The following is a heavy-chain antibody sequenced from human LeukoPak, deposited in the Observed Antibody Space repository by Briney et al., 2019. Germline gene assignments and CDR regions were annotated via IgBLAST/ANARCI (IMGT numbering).Heavy chain of an antibody. V-gene: IGHV3-48*04. D-gene: IGHD3-22*01. CDR2: ISGNGGTT. Sequence: PGGSLRLSCAASGFSFGSYGLSWVRQTPGKGLQWVSYISGNGGTTHHADSVEGRFTISRDNAKTSLYLQMSSLRAEDTAVYYCARDLDSGNYFFAYWGQGTPVTVSS. CDR3: ARDLDSGNYFFAY. J-gene: IGHJ4*02. CDR1: GFSFGSYG.